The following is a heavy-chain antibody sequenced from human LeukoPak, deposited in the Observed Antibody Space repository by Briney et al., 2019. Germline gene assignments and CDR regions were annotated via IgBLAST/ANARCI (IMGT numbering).Heavy chain of an antibody. J-gene: IGHJ4*02. V-gene: IGHV4-39*07. CDR3: ARDARVQKWFGELLKTTTYYFDY. CDR2: IYYNGST. Sequence: PSETLSLTCTVSGDSISSSNFYWGWIREPPGKGLEWIGSIYYNGSTYYNPSLKSRVSISVDTSKNQFSLKLSSVTAADTAVYYCARDARVQKWFGELLKTTTYYFDYWGQGTLVTVSS. CDR1: GDSISSSNFY. D-gene: IGHD3-10*01.